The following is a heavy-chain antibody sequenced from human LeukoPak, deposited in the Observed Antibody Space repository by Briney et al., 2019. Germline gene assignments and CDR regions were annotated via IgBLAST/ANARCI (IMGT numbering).Heavy chain of an antibody. J-gene: IGHJ4*02. D-gene: IGHD5-18*01. CDR2: MNPNSGNT. Sequence: GASVKVSCKASGYTFTSYDINWVRQATGQGLEWMGWMNPNSGNTGYAQKFQGRVTITRNTSISTAYMELSSLRSEDTAVYYCATGVYVDTAVVNFAYWGQGTLVTVSS. V-gene: IGHV1-8*03. CDR1: GYTFTSYD. CDR3: ATGVYVDTAVVNFAY.